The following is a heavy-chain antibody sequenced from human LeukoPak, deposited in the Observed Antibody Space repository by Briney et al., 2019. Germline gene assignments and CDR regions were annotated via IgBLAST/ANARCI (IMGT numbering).Heavy chain of an antibody. V-gene: IGHV3-7*03. CDR2: IKQDGSEK. Sequence: GGSLRLSCAASGFTFSSYWMSWVRQAPGKGLEWVANIKQDGSEKYYVDSVKGRFTISRDNAKNSLYLQMNSLRAEDTAVYYCAKDLGAVAGNFPFDYWGQGTLVTVSS. D-gene: IGHD6-19*01. CDR3: AKDLGAVAGNFPFDY. J-gene: IGHJ4*02. CDR1: GFTFSSYW.